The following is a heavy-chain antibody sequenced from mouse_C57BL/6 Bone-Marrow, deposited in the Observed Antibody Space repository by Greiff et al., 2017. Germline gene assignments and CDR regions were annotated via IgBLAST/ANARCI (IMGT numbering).Heavy chain of an antibody. J-gene: IGHJ1*03. CDR3: ARSGGSSYWYFDV. Sequence: QVQLQQSGAELVRPGTSVKVSCKASGYAFTNYLIEWVKQRPGQGLEWIGVINPGSGGTNYNEKFKGKATLTADKSSSTAYMQLSSLTSEDSAVFCCARSGGSSYWYFDVWGTGTTVTVSS. D-gene: IGHD1-1*01. V-gene: IGHV1-54*01. CDR2: INPGSGGT. CDR1: GYAFTNYL.